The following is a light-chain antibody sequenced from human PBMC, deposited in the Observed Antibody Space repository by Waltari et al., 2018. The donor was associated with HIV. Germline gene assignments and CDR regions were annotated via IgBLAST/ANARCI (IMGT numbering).Light chain of an antibody. CDR3: QHRSSWLPYT. J-gene: IGKJ2*01. Sequence: EIVLTQSPATLAVSPGERATLPCRASQSVSDYLAWYQQKPGQSPRLLIYDASNRATGIPARFSGSGSGTDFTLTISSLEPEDFAVYYCQHRSSWLPYTFGQGTKLEIK. V-gene: IGKV3-11*01. CDR1: QSVSDY. CDR2: DAS.